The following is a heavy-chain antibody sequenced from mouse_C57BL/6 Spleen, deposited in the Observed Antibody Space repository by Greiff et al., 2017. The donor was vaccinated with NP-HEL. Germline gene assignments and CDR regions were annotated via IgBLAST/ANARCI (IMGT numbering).Heavy chain of an antibody. CDR3: ARSDGSSLYYALDY. Sequence: QVQLQQPGAELVRPGTSVKLSCKASGYTFTSYWMHWVKQRPGQGLEWIGVIDPSDSYTNYNQKFKGKATLTVDTSSSTAYMQLSSLTSEDSAVYYCARSDGSSLYYALDYWGQGTSVTVSS. J-gene: IGHJ4*01. CDR2: IDPSDSYT. V-gene: IGHV1-59*01. D-gene: IGHD1-1*01. CDR1: GYTFTSYW.